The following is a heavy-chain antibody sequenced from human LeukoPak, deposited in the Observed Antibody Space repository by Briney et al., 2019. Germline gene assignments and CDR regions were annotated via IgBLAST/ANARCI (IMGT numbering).Heavy chain of an antibody. Sequence: GGSLRLSCAVSGFTVKTYGMHWVRQAPGKGLEWVAFIRSDGNNEYYADSVKGRFTISRDNSKNTLNLQMNSLRAEDTAVYYCAKRMTTEAKNYFDDWGQGTLVTVSS. J-gene: IGHJ4*02. CDR2: IRSDGNNE. D-gene: IGHD4-17*01. CDR1: GFTVKTYG. CDR3: AKRMTTEAKNYFDD. V-gene: IGHV3-30*02.